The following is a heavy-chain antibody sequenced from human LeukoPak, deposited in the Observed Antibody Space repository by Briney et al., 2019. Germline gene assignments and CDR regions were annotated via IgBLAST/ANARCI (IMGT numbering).Heavy chain of an antibody. CDR2: ISRSSTSI. J-gene: IGHJ4*02. V-gene: IGHV3-21*01. CDR1: GFTFTTYG. Sequence: GGSLRLSCAASGFTFTTYGMTWVRQAPGKGLEWVSTISRSSTSIFYAHSVKGRFTNSRDDAKNSVSLQMSSLRVEDTAVYYCATDGAAWSRSYWGQGTLVTVSS. CDR3: ATDGAAWSRSY. D-gene: IGHD2-8*02.